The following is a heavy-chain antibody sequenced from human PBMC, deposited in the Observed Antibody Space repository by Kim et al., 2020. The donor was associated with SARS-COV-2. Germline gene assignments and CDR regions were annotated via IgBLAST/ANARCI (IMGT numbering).Heavy chain of an antibody. Sequence: SETLSLTCTVSGGSISSYYWSWIRQPPGKGLEWIGYIYYSGSTNYNPSLKSRVTISVDTSKNQFSLKLSSVTAADTAVYYCARLYSGYGGYYYYYYMDVWGKGNTVTVSS. D-gene: IGHD5-12*01. CDR1: GGSISSYY. CDR3: ARLYSGYGGYYYYYYMDV. V-gene: IGHV4-59*08. CDR2: IYYSGST. J-gene: IGHJ6*03.